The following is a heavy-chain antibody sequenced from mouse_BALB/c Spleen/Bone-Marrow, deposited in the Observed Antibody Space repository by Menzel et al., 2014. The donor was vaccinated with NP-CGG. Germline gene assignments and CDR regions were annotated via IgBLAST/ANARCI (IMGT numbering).Heavy chain of an antibody. V-gene: IGHV3-6*02. CDR3: ARASYFDY. J-gene: IGHJ2*01. D-gene: IGHD6-1*01. Sequence: EVQLQQSGPGLVKPSQSLSLTCSVTGYSITSGYYWNWIRQFPGNKLEWMGYISYDGTSTYNPSLKNRISITRDTSKNQFFLKLNSVTTEDTATYYCARASYFDYWGQGTTLTVSS. CDR1: GYSITSGYY. CDR2: ISYDGTS.